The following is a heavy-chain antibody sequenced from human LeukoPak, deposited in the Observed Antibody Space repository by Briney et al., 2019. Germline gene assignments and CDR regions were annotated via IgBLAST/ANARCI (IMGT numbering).Heavy chain of an antibody. CDR1: GGSFSGYY. CDR3: ARDSGFGVKYYYMDV. D-gene: IGHD3-10*01. V-gene: IGHV4-34*01. Sequence: SETLSLTCAVYGGSFSGYYWSWIRQPPGKGLEWIGEINHSGSTNYNPSLKSRVTISVDTSKNQFSLKLSSVTAADTAVYYCARDSGFGVKYYYMDVWGKGTTVTISS. CDR2: INHSGST. J-gene: IGHJ6*03.